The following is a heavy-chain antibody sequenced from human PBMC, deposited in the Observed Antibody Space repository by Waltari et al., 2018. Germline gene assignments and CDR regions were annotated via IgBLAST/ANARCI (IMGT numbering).Heavy chain of an antibody. J-gene: IGHJ3*01. D-gene: IGHD5-12*01. Sequence: QLQLQESGPGLLKPSETLSLTCSVSGGSIITDRHYWGWIRQPPGQGLEWIGTVSYNGATHHSPFLKSRVTLSRDTSKNQLSPTLGPVTATDTAVYYCATYIGASIGTAAFDVWGQGTLVSVSS. CDR2: VSYNGAT. V-gene: IGHV4-39*01. CDR1: GGSIITDRHY. CDR3: ATYIGASIGTAAFDV.